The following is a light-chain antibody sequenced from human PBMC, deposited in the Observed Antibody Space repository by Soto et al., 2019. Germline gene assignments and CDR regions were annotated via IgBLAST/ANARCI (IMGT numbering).Light chain of an antibody. CDR3: QQYHSWPPRT. J-gene: IGKJ1*01. CDR1: QSVSSY. Sequence: EIVLTQSPSTLSLSPGERATLSCRASQSVSSYLAWYQQKPGQAPRLLIYDASNRATGIPARFSGSGSGTEFTLTISRLQSEDFAVYSCQQYHSWPPRTFGQGTKVDIK. V-gene: IGKV3-11*01. CDR2: DAS.